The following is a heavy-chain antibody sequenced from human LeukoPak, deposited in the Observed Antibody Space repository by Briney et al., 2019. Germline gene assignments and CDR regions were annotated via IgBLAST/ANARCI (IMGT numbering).Heavy chain of an antibody. CDR3: AREKTWIQPVDF. Sequence: GGSLRLSCGASGFTFSSYSMNWVRQAPGKGLEWVSSISSTGSYIYYADLMKGRFTISRDNAKNSLFLQMSSLRAEDTAVYYCAREKTWIQPVDFWGQGTLVTVSS. J-gene: IGHJ4*02. D-gene: IGHD5-18*01. CDR1: GFTFSSYS. CDR2: ISSTGSYI. V-gene: IGHV3-21*01.